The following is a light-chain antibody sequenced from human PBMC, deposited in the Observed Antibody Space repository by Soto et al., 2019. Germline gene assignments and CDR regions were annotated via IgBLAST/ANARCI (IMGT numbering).Light chain of an antibody. Sequence: EIVLTQSPGTLSLSPGERATLSCRTSQSVSNNYLAWYQQKPGQAPRLLIYGASSRATGIPGRFSGSGSGTDFTLSISRLEPEDFAVYYCQQYSSLWTFGQGTKVEIK. CDR2: GAS. CDR1: QSVSNNY. V-gene: IGKV3-20*01. J-gene: IGKJ1*01. CDR3: QQYSSLWT.